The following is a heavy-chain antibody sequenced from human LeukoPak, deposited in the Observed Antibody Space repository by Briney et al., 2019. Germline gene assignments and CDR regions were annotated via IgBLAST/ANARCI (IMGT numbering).Heavy chain of an antibody. CDR3: AKDLHGGYASDY. V-gene: IGHV3-30*02. D-gene: IGHD4-23*01. J-gene: IGHJ4*02. CDR2: IGYEGVHK. Sequence: PGGSLRLSCAAPGFTFNNFGIHWVRQAPGKGLEWVSSIGYEGVHKYYADSVKGRFTISKDNSKATLYLRMNSLRAEDTAVYYCAKDLHGGYASDYWGQGTLVTVFS. CDR1: GFTFNNFG.